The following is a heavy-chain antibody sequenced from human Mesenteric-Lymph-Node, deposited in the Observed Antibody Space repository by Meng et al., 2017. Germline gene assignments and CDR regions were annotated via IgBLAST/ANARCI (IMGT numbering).Heavy chain of an antibody. V-gene: IGHV3-20*04. J-gene: IGHJ4*02. Sequence: GESLKISCAASGFTFSSYGMHWVRQAPGKGLEWVSGINWNGGSTGYADSVKGRFTISRDNAKNSLYLQMNSLRAEDTALYYCARDVEIQLGYYFDYWGQGTLVTVSS. CDR3: ARDVEIQLGYYFDY. D-gene: IGHD5-18*01. CDR1: GFTFSSYG. CDR2: INWNGGST.